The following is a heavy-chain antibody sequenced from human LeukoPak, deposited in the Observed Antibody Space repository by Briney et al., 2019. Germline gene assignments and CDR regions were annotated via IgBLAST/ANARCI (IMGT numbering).Heavy chain of an antibody. Sequence: GESLKISCKGSGYSFTSYWIGWVRQMPGKGLEWMGIIYPGDSDTRYSPSFQGQVTISADKSISTAYLQWSSLKASDTAMYYCARLKDDILTQATYMDVWGKGTTVTVSS. CDR1: GYSFTSYW. CDR2: IYPGDSDT. CDR3: ARLKDDILTQATYMDV. D-gene: IGHD3-9*01. J-gene: IGHJ6*03. V-gene: IGHV5-51*01.